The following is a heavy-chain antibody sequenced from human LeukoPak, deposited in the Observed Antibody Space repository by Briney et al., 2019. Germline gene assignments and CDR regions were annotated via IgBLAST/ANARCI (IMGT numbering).Heavy chain of an antibody. J-gene: IGHJ6*02. Sequence: SETLSLTCTVSGGSISSYYWSWIRQPPGKGLEWIGYIYYSGSTNYNPSLKSRVTISVDTSKNQFSLKLSSVTAADTAVYYCARSYYYGSGSPYYGMDVWGQGTTVTVSS. V-gene: IGHV4-59*08. CDR3: ARSYYYGSGSPYYGMDV. CDR1: GGSISSYY. CDR2: IYYSGST. D-gene: IGHD3-10*01.